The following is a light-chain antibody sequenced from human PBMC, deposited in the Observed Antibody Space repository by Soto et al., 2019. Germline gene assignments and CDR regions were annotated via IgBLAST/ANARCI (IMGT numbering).Light chain of an antibody. CDR1: KNDIGVYDF. CDR3: KSYAGSNTYV. V-gene: IGLV2-8*01. CDR2: EVV. J-gene: IGLJ1*01. Sequence: QSALTQPPFASGAPRQSVTIPCTGTKNDIGVYDFVSWYPHPPGKAPRLIIYEVVHRPSGVPDRFSGSKSGNTASLTVSGLQAADEADYFCKSYAGSNTYVFGSGTKLTVL.